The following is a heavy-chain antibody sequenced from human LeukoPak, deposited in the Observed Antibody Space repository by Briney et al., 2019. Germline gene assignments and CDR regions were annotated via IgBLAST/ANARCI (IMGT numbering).Heavy chain of an antibody. CDR1: GGTFSSYA. Sequence: SVKVSCKASGGTFSSYAISWVRQAPGQRLEWMGGIIPIFGTANYAQKFQGRVTITTDESTSTAYMELSSLRSEDTAVYYCARDVSGYRSGWTFDAFDIWGQGTMVTVSS. CDR2: IIPIFGTA. V-gene: IGHV1-69*05. J-gene: IGHJ3*02. D-gene: IGHD6-19*01. CDR3: ARDVSGYRSGWTFDAFDI.